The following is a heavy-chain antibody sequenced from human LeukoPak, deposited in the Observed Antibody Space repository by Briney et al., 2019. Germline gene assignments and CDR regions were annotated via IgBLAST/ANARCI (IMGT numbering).Heavy chain of an antibody. CDR2: ISSSGSTI. V-gene: IGHV3-11*01. Sequence: GGSLRLSCAASGFTFSDYYISWIRQAPGKGLEWVSYISSSGSTIYYADSVKGRFTISRDNAKNSLYLQMNSLRAEDTAVYYCARQGGYDTFDYMDVWGKGTTVTISS. D-gene: IGHD5-12*01. CDR3: ARQGGYDTFDYMDV. J-gene: IGHJ6*03. CDR1: GFTFSDYY.